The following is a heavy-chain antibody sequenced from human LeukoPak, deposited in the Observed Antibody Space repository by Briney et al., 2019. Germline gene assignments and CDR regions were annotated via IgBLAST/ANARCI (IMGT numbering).Heavy chain of an antibody. D-gene: IGHD2-2*01. Sequence: ASVKVSCKASGYTFTSYDINWARQATGQGLGWMGWMNPNSGNTGYAQRLQGRVTITRNTSISTAYMELSSLRSEDTAVYYCVRGAGSCSSTSCSLGYWGQGTLVTVSS. J-gene: IGHJ4*02. CDR2: MNPNSGNT. CDR3: VRGAGSCSSTSCSLGY. CDR1: GYTFTSYD. V-gene: IGHV1-8*03.